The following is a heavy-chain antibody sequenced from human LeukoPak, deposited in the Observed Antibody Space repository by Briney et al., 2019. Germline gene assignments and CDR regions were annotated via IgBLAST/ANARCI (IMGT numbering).Heavy chain of an antibody. CDR3: AKDRCRLGDCYFDF. J-gene: IGHJ4*02. D-gene: IGHD2-21*02. CDR1: GFHFSTYR. Sequence: PGGSLRLSCAASGFHFSTYRIHWVRQAPRKGLEWVAVVSNDGSNKYYADSVKCRFTISRDNSKNALYLQMNSVRTEDTAVYYCAKDRCRLGDCYFDFWGQGTLVTVS. CDR2: VSNDGSNK. V-gene: IGHV3-30*18.